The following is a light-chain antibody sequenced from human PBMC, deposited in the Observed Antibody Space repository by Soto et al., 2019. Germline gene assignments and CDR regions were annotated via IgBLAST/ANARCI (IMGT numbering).Light chain of an antibody. CDR3: SSYTGSSTLYV. CDR2: EVT. V-gene: IGLV2-14*01. J-gene: IGLJ1*01. Sequence: QSALTQPRSVSGSPGQSITISCTGTSSDVGTYNYVSWYQQHPGKAPKVMIYEVTYRPSGVSNRFSGSKSGNTASLTISGLQAEDEAEYYCSSYTGSSTLYVFGTGTKVTVL. CDR1: SSDVGTYNY.